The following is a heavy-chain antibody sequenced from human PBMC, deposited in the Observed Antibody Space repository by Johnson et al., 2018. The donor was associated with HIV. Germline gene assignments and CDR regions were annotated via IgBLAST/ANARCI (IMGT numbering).Heavy chain of an antibody. Sequence: VQLVESGGGVVQPGGSLRLSCAASGFSFSTYGMHWVRQAPGKGLKWVSGINWNGGRTGYADSVKGRFTISRENVNSSLYLQMNSLRAEDTAVYYCARAPKGGDYGEGAFDIWGQGTMVTVSS. D-gene: IGHD4-17*01. CDR2: INWNGGRT. V-gene: IGHV3-20*04. CDR1: GFSFSTYG. J-gene: IGHJ3*02. CDR3: ARAPKGGDYGEGAFDI.